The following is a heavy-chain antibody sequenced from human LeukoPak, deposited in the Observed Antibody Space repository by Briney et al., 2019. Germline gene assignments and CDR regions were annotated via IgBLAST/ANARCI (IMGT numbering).Heavy chain of an antibody. Sequence: SETLSLTCTVSGGSISSYYWSWIRQPPGKGLEWIGYIYDIGTTNYNPSLKSRVTISVDTSKNQFSLRLSSVTAADTAVYYCAGGGVLKSVDYWGQGTLVTVSS. CDR2: IYDIGTT. V-gene: IGHV4-59*01. J-gene: IGHJ4*02. CDR3: AGGGVLKSVDY. D-gene: IGHD3-16*01. CDR1: GGSISSYY.